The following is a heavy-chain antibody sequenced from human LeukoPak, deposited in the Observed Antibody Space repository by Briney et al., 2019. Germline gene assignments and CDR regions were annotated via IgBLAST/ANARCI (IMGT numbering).Heavy chain of an antibody. CDR3: ARSQMTTVTTGYWYFDL. J-gene: IGHJ2*01. D-gene: IGHD4-17*01. Sequence: SSETLSLTCAVSGVSISSYYWSWIRQPAGKGLEWIGRIYTSGSTNYNPSLKCRVTISVDTSKNQFSLKLSSATAADTAVYYCARSQMTTVTTGYWYFDLWGRGTLVTVSS. V-gene: IGHV4-4*07. CDR2: IYTSGST. CDR1: GVSISSYY.